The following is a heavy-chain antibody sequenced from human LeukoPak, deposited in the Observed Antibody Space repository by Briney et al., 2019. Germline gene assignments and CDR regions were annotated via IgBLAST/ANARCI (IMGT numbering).Heavy chain of an antibody. CDR2: IWYDGSNK. Sequence: PGGSLRLSCAASGFTFSSYGMHWVRQAPGKGLEWVAVIWYDGSNKYYADSVKGRFTISRDNSKNTLYLQMNSLRAEDTAVYYCARDGAHYYDSSGYLDWGQGTLVTVSS. CDR3: ARDGAHYYDSSGYLD. J-gene: IGHJ4*02. V-gene: IGHV3-33*08. CDR1: GFTFSSYG. D-gene: IGHD3-22*01.